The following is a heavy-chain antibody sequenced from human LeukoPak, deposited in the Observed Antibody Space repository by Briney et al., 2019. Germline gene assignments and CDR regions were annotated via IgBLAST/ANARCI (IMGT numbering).Heavy chain of an antibody. Sequence: NPSETLSLTCTVSGGSISSSSYYWGWIRQPPGKGLEWIGSIYYSGSTYYNPPLKSRVTISVDTSKNQFSLKLSSVTAADTAVYYCARPWTTWRDAFDIRGQGTMVTVSS. CDR1: GGSISSSSYY. CDR2: IYYSGST. CDR3: ARPWTTWRDAFDI. V-gene: IGHV4-39*01. J-gene: IGHJ3*02. D-gene: IGHD4-11*01.